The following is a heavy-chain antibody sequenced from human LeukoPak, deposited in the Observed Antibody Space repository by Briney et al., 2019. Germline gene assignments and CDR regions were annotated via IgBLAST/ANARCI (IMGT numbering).Heavy chain of an antibody. V-gene: IGHV3-30*18. CDR3: AKDRSSSWYEGPFNGMDV. J-gene: IGHJ6*02. D-gene: IGHD6-13*01. CDR2: ISYDGSNK. CDR1: GFAFSSYG. Sequence: GGSLRLSCAASGFAFSSYGMHWVRQAPGKGLEWVAVISYDGSNKYYADSVKGRFTISRDNSKNTLYLQMNSLRAEDTAVYYCAKDRSSSWYEGPFNGMDVWGQGTTVTVSS.